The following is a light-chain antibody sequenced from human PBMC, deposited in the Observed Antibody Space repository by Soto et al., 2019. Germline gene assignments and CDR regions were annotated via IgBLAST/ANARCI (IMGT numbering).Light chain of an antibody. CDR3: LQDYNYPRT. Sequence: AIQMTQSPSSLSASVGDRVTITCRASQDIRNDLGWYQQKPGRAPKLLIYAASTLQTGVPSRFSGSGSGTHFTLTISRLQPEDFTTYYCLQDYNYPRTFGQGTKLEIK. V-gene: IGKV1-6*01. CDR2: AAS. CDR1: QDIRND. J-gene: IGKJ2*01.